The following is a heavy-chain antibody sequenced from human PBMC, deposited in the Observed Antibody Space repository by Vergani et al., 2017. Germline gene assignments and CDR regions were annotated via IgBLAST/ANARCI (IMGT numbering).Heavy chain of an antibody. J-gene: IGHJ3*02. CDR3: ARDHRDYNNYPGTFDI. Sequence: QVQLVESGGGLVKPGGSLRLSCAASGFSFSDHYMTWIRQAPGKGLEWVSYISNSGNTIDYADSVKGRFPISRDNAKSSLFLQMDSLRAEDTAVYYCARDHRDYNNYPGTFDIWGQGSMVTVSS. CDR2: ISNSGNTI. D-gene: IGHD5-24*01. V-gene: IGHV3-11*01. CDR1: GFSFSDHY.